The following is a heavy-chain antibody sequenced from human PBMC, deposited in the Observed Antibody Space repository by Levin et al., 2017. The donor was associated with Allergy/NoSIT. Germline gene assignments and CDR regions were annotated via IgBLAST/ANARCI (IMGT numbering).Heavy chain of an antibody. V-gene: IGHV1-46*01. CDR1: VYTFTSYY. D-gene: IGHD5-12*01. J-gene: IGHJ4*02. Sequence: GESLKISCKASVYTFTSYYMHWVRQAPGQGLEWMGIINPSGGSTSYAQKFQGRVTMTRDTSTSTVYMELSSLRSEDTAVYYCARAPPEANIVATMVYWGQGTLVTVSS. CDR2: INPSGGST. CDR3: ARAPPEANIVATMVY.